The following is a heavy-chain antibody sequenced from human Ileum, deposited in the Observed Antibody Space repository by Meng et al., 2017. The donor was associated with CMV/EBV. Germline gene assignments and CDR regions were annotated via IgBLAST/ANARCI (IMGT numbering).Heavy chain of an antibody. D-gene: IGHD2-2*01. Sequence: GPLKGSGPGLGKPSETPSLPCTVPCVSLRGFYLGRTRQARGKGLGLVGRIYNRGSTNYNLSLKSRVTMSVDTSKNQFSLKLTSVTAADTAIYYCAREMSSCSNSICYGVDSWGQGTLVTVSS. CDR2: IYNRGST. V-gene: IGHV4-4*07. CDR3: AREMSSCSNSICYGVDS. CDR1: CVSLRGFY. J-gene: IGHJ4*02.